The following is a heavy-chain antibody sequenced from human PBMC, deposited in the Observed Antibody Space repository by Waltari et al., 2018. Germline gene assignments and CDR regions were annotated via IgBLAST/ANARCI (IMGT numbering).Heavy chain of an antibody. CDR3: AKDGAEWFGEVLSSPPPDF. CDR2: INYIGGRP. Sequence: VQLLDSGGRMVQPGGSLSLSCAPSGFTFSLSSVRWVCQAPGKGLEWVSSINYIGGRPYYADSVKGRFTISRDNSRNTLYLQMDSLAVEDTAIYYCAKDGAEWFGEVLSSPPPDFWGQGTQVTVSS. V-gene: IGHV3-23*01. J-gene: IGHJ4*02. CDR1: GFTFSLSS. D-gene: IGHD3-10*01.